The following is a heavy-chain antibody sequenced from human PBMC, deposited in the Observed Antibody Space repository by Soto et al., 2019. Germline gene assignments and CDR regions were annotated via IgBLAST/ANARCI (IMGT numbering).Heavy chain of an antibody. Sequence: EVQLLESEGGLVQPGGSLRLSCAASGFTFSRYAMSWVSQAPGKGLEWVSAISGSGGSTYYADSVKGRFTISRDNSKNTLYLQMNSLRAEDTAVYYCAKGGDYGSGLFDPWGQGTLVTVSS. CDR2: ISGSGGST. D-gene: IGHD3-10*01. CDR3: AKGGDYGSGLFDP. J-gene: IGHJ5*02. V-gene: IGHV3-23*01. CDR1: GFTFSRYA.